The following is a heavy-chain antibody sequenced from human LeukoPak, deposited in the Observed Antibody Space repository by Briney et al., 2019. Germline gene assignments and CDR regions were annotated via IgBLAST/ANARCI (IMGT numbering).Heavy chain of an antibody. CDR3: AKGQWLVILPLDY. Sequence: GGSLRLSCAVSGFTFSSYAMSWVRQAPGKGLEWVSAISGSGGSTYYADSVKGRFTISRDNSKNTLYLQMNSLRAEDTAVYYCAKGQWLVILPLDYWGQGTLVTVSS. J-gene: IGHJ4*02. D-gene: IGHD6-19*01. CDR2: ISGSGGST. V-gene: IGHV3-23*01. CDR1: GFTFSSYA.